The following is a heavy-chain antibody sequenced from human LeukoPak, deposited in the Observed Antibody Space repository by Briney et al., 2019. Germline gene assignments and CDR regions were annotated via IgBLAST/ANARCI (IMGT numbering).Heavy chain of an antibody. Sequence: GGSLRLSCAASGFTFSDYYMSWIRQAPGKGLEWVSYISNSGSAIYYADSVKGRFIISRDNAKNSLYLQMNSLRAEDTAVYYCARDRGIVAQFDPWGQGTLVTVSS. V-gene: IGHV3-11*04. J-gene: IGHJ5*02. CDR3: ARDRGIVAQFDP. CDR1: GFTFSDYY. CDR2: ISNSGSAI. D-gene: IGHD1-26*01.